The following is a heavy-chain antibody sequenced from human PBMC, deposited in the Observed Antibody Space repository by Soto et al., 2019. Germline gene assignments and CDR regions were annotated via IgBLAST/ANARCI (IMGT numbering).Heavy chain of an antibody. CDR2: IYYSGST. Sequence: QVQLQESGPGLVKPSETLSLTCTVSGGSISTYYWSWIRQPPGKGLEWVGYIYYSGSTNYNPSLKSRVTIAVDTSNNQFSLKLSSMTAADTAVYYCARGRPWELYDYWGQGTPVTVSS. D-gene: IGHD1-7*01. J-gene: IGHJ4*02. CDR1: GGSISTYY. V-gene: IGHV4-59*12. CDR3: ARGRPWELYDY.